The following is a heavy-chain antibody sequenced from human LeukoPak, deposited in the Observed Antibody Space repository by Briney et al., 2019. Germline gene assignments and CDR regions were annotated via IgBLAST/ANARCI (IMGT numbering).Heavy chain of an antibody. CDR1: GGSISSSSYY. D-gene: IGHD5-18*01. Sequence: SETLSLTCTVSGGSISSSSYYWGWIRQPPGKGLEWIGSIYYSGSTYYNPSLKSRVTISVDTSKNQFSLKLSSVTAADTAVYYCARDRGPVDTAMVWPFDYWGQGTLVTVSS. CDR2: IYYSGST. CDR3: ARDRGPVDTAMVWPFDY. J-gene: IGHJ4*02. V-gene: IGHV4-39*07.